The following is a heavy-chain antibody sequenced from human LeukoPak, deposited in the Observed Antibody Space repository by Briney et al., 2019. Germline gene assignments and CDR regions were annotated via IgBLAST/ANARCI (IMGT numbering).Heavy chain of an antibody. J-gene: IGHJ4*02. CDR1: GFTFSASA. D-gene: IGHD6-13*01. CDR2: IRSIANTYAT. CDR3: ARLSEIAAAGYDY. Sequence: SGGSLILSCAASGFTFSASAVHWVRQASGKGLEWVGRIRSIANTYATAYAASVQGRFAISRDDSKNTAYLQMNSLKSEDTAVYYCARLSEIAAAGYDYWGQGTLVAVSS. V-gene: IGHV3-73*01.